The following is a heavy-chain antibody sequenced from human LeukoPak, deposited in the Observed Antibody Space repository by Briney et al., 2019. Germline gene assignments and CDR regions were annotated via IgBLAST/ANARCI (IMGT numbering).Heavy chain of an antibody. CDR1: GFTFSSYA. V-gene: IGHV3-64*01. D-gene: IGHD3-10*01. CDR2: ISSNGGNI. Sequence: PGGSLRLSCAASGFTFSSYAMHWVRQAPGKGLEYVSVISSNGGNIYYANSVKGRFTISRDNSKNSLYLQMNSLRAEDTAVYYCAKDLHYGSADYWGQGTLVTVSS. CDR3: AKDLHYGSADY. J-gene: IGHJ4*02.